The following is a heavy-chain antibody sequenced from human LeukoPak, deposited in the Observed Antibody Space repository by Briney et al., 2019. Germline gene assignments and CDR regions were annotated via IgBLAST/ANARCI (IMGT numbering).Heavy chain of an antibody. CDR1: VYTFTSYG. Sequence: ASVTVSCMASVYTFTSYGISWVRQAPGQGLEWMGWISAYNGNTNYVQKYQGRVTMTTDTSTSTAYMELRSLRSDDTAIYYCARWEYCSSSSCYDESETFDYWGQGTLVTVSS. V-gene: IGHV1-18*01. D-gene: IGHD2-2*01. CDR3: ARWEYCSSSSCYDESETFDY. CDR2: ISAYNGNT. J-gene: IGHJ4*02.